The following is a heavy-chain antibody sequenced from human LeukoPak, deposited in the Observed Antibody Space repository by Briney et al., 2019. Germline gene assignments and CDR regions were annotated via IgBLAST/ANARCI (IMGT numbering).Heavy chain of an antibody. Sequence: GGSLRLSCAASGFTFSTYDMHWVRQPPGKGLEWVSAIDTGGYPYYPASVKGRFTISRENAKNSVYLHMNSLRAGDTAVYYCAKEFRYLEWWGQGTLVTVSS. D-gene: IGHD3-3*01. CDR2: IDTGGYP. CDR1: GFTFSTYD. CDR3: AKEFRYLEW. V-gene: IGHV3-13*04. J-gene: IGHJ4*02.